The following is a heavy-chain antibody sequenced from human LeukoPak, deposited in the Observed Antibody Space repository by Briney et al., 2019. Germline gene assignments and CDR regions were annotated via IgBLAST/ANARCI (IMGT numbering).Heavy chain of an antibody. J-gene: IGHJ4*02. CDR3: ARFSSGCSTSSCYLTY. CDR1: GGSLSSHY. V-gene: IGHV4-59*11. CDR2: IHDTGST. D-gene: IGHD2-2*01. Sequence: PSETLSLTCSVSGGSLSSHYWSWIRQPPGKGLELVGHIHDTGSTFYNPSLRGRVTTSLDTSNNQFSLKLTSMTAADTAVYYCARFSSGCSTSSCYLTYWGQGTLVTVS.